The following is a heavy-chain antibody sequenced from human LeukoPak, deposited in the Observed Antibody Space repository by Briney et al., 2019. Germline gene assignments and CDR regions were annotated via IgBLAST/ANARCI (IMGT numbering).Heavy chain of an antibody. J-gene: IGHJ4*02. V-gene: IGHV1-8*01. CDR2: MNPNSGNT. D-gene: IGHD6-19*01. CDR1: GYTFTSYD. Sequence: ASVKVSCKASGYTFTSYDINWVRQATGQGLEWMGWMNPNSGNTGYAQKFQGRVTMTRNTSISTAYMELSSLRSEDTAVYYCARDGQQWRQRHFDYWGQGTLVTVSS. CDR3: ARDGQQWRQRHFDY.